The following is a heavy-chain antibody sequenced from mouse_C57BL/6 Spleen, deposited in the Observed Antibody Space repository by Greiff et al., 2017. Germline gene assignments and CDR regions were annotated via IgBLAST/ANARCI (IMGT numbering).Heavy chain of an antibody. Sequence: EVKVVESGGDLVKPGGSLKLSCAASGFTFSSYGMSWVRQTPDKRLEWVATISSGGSYTYYPDSVKGRFTISRDNAKNTLYLQMSSLKSEDTAMYYCARQGITTVEGWYFDVWGTGTTVTVSS. CDR2: ISSGGSYT. D-gene: IGHD1-1*01. J-gene: IGHJ1*03. V-gene: IGHV5-6*01. CDR1: GFTFSSYG. CDR3: ARQGITTVEGWYFDV.